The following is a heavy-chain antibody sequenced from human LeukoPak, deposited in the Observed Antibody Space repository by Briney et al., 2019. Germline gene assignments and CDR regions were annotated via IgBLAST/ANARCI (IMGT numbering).Heavy chain of an antibody. Sequence: SETLSLTCTVSGGSISSSSYYWGWIRQPPGKGLEWIGSIYYSGSTYYNPSLKSRVTISVDTSKNQFSLKLSSVTAADTAVYYCARGGVGATTDAFDIWGQGTMVTVSS. CDR2: IYYSGST. V-gene: IGHV4-39*07. J-gene: IGHJ3*02. CDR3: ARGGVGATTDAFDI. CDR1: GGSISSSSYY. D-gene: IGHD1-26*01.